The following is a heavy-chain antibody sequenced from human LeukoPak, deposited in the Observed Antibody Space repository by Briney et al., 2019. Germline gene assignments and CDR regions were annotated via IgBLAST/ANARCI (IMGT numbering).Heavy chain of an antibody. CDR2: INVYNGKT. CDR1: DHTFNSDG. CDR3: ANRGQQLYVY. V-gene: IGHV1-18*01. J-gene: IGHJ4*02. Sequence: ASVKVSCKISDHTFNSDGFTWVRQAPGKGLEWMGWINVYNGKTDYAHKFQGRVTMTTDTSTNTAHMDLRSLRSDDTAMYYCANRGQQLYVYWGQGTLVTVSS. D-gene: IGHD6-13*01.